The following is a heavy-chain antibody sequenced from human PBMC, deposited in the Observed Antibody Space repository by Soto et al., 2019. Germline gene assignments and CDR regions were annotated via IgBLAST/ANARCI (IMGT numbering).Heavy chain of an antibody. CDR3: AKDQPGTTTTGRAPAFEY. CDR1: GFTFSSYG. V-gene: IGHV3-30*18. J-gene: IGHJ4*02. CDR2: ISYDGSNK. Sequence: GGSLRLSCAASGFTFSSYGMHWVRQAPGKGLEWVAVISYDGSNKYYADSVKGRFTISRDNSKNTLYLQMNSLRAEDTAVYYCAKDQPGTTTTGRAPAFEYWGQGTLVTVS. D-gene: IGHD1-1*01.